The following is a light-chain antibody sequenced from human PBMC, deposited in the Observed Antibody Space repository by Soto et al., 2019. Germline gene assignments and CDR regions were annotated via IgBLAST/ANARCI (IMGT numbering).Light chain of an antibody. J-gene: IGKJ1*01. Sequence: DIQMTQSPSSLSASVGDRVTITCRASQGIRDALGWYQQKPGKAPKRLIYAASSLQSGVPSRFSGSRSGTEFTLTISSLQPEHFAAYYCLQHNSYPQTFGQGTKVEIK. V-gene: IGKV1-17*01. CDR1: QGIRDA. CDR3: LQHNSYPQT. CDR2: AAS.